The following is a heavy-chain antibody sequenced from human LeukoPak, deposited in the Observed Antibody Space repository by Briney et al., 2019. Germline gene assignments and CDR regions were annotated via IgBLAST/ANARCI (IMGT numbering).Heavy chain of an antibody. CDR3: ARADRLHGGPYLIGP. Sequence: ASVKVSCKTSGYSFTDYYMHWVRQAPGQGLEWMGWINPNSGGTSSAQKFQGRVTMTRDTSITTVYKEMSRLTSDDTAIYYCARADRLHGGPYLIGPWGQGTLVTVSS. J-gene: IGHJ5*02. D-gene: IGHD2-21*01. CDR2: INPNSGGT. V-gene: IGHV1-2*02. CDR1: GYSFTDYY.